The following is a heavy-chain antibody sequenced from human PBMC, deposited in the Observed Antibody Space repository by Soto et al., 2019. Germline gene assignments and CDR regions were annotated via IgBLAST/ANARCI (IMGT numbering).Heavy chain of an antibody. V-gene: IGHV1-46*04. J-gene: IGHJ6*02. CDR1: GYTFTSYY. CDR3: ARGWGRVVYAMDV. CDR2: INPVGGST. Sequence: QVQLVQSGAEVKKPGASVRVSCKASGYTFTSYYIHWVRQAPGQGREWVSIINPVGGSTNYAQKLQGRVTVTRDTSTSTVHMELSSLRSEDTAVYYCARGWGRVVYAMDVWGQGTTVTVSS. D-gene: IGHD1-26*01.